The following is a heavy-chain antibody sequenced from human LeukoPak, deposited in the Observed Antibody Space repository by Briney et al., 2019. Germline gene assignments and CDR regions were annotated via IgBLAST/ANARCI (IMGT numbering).Heavy chain of an antibody. V-gene: IGHV3-23*01. CDR3: AKAVGYCSSTSCYAPEDYYYGMDV. J-gene: IGHJ6*04. Sequence: GGSLRLSRAASGFTFSSYAMSWVRQAPGKGLEWVSAISGSGGSTYYADSVKGRFTISRDNSKNTLYLQMNSLRAEDTAVYYCAKAVGYCSSTSCYAPEDYYYGMDVWGKGTTVTVSS. CDR1: GFTFSSYA. D-gene: IGHD2-2*01. CDR2: ISGSGGST.